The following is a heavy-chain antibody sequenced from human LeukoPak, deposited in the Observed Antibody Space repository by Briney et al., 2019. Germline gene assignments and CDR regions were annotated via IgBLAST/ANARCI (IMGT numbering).Heavy chain of an antibody. CDR3: AREHSGDYFHH. CDR2: IYYSGST. D-gene: IGHD4-17*01. CDR1: GGSISSYY. J-gene: IGHJ4*02. Sequence: SETLSLTCTVSGGSISSYYWSWIRQPPGKGLEWIGYIYYSGSTNYNPSLKSRVTISVDTSKNQFSLKLSSVTAADTAVYYCAREHSGDYFHHWGQGTLVTVSS. V-gene: IGHV4-59*01.